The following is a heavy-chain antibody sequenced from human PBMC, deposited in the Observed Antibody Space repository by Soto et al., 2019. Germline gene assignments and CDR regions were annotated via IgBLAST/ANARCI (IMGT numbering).Heavy chain of an antibody. CDR1: GGSISSGGYY. Sequence: SETLSLTCTVSGGSISSGGYYWSWIRQPPGKGLEWMGYIYYSGSTNYNPSLKSRVTISVDTSKNQFSLKLSSVTAADTAVYYCARHFWSGYYDYWGQGTLVTVSS. CDR3: ARHFWSGYYDY. CDR2: IYYSGST. D-gene: IGHD3-3*02. V-gene: IGHV4-61*08. J-gene: IGHJ4*02.